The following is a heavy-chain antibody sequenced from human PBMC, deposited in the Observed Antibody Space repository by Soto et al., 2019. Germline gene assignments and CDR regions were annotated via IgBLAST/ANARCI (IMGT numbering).Heavy chain of an antibody. CDR1: GYTFSNYG. CDR2: IYIDDT. V-gene: IGHV1-18*01. J-gene: IGHJ4*02. Sequence: QVQLVQSGAEVKKPGASVKVSCKASGYTFSNYGFSWMRQAPGQGLEWMGWIYIDDTKYAQNLQGRVTMTTDTSTSTVYMELRRLTSDDTAVYYCARDRDWNLDYWGQGTLVTVSS. D-gene: IGHD1-1*01. CDR3: ARDRDWNLDY.